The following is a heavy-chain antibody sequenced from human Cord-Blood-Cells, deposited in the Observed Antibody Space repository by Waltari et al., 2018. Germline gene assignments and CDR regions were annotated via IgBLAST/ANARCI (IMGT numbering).Heavy chain of an antibody. CDR1: GYTFTTYG. CDR2: ISAYNGNT. V-gene: IGHV1-18*04. D-gene: IGHD2-2*01. CDR3: ARGGVVPAANWFDP. J-gene: IGHJ5*02. Sequence: QVQLVQSGAEVNKPGASAKVSCTAAGYTFTTYGTSWLRQAPGQGLEWMGWISAYNGNTNYAQKLQGRVTMTTDTSTSTAYMELRSLRSDDTAVYYCARGGVVPAANWFDPWGQGTLVTVSS.